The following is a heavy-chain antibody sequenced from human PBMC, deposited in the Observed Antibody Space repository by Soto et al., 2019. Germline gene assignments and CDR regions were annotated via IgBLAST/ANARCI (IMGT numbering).Heavy chain of an antibody. CDR1: GGSISSSSYY. Sequence: PSETLSLTCTVSGGSISSSSYYWGWIRQPPGKGLEWIGSIYYSGSTYYNPSLKSRVTISVDTSKNQFSLKLSSVTAADTAVYYCARRLAEAGRYYGMDVWGQGTTVT. D-gene: IGHD6-13*01. CDR2: IYYSGST. V-gene: IGHV4-39*01. CDR3: ARRLAEAGRYYGMDV. J-gene: IGHJ6*02.